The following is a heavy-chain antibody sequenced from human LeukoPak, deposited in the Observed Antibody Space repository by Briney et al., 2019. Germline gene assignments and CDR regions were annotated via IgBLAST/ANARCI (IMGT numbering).Heavy chain of an antibody. V-gene: IGHV3-53*01. CDR3: ARRAVASTDYFEF. CDR1: GFTVSSNY. Sequence: GGSLRLSCAASGFTVSSNYMSWVRQAPGKGLEWVSVIYSGGSTYYADSVKGRFTISRDNSKNTLYLQMNSLRAEDTAVYYCARRAVASTDYFEFWGQGTLVTVSS. J-gene: IGHJ4*02. D-gene: IGHD6-19*01. CDR2: IYSGGST.